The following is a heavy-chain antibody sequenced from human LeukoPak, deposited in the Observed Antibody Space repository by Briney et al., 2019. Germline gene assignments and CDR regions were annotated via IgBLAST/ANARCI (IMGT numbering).Heavy chain of an antibody. D-gene: IGHD5-18*01. V-gene: IGHV1-18*01. J-gene: IGHJ4*02. CDR2: ISAYNGNT. Sequence: GASVKVSCKASGYTFTSYGISWVRQAPGQGLEWMGWISAYNGNTNYAQKLQGRVTMTTDTSTSTAYMELRSLRSEDTAVYYCARLSRDTANNYFDYWGQGTLVTVSS. CDR1: GYTFTSYG. CDR3: ARLSRDTANNYFDY.